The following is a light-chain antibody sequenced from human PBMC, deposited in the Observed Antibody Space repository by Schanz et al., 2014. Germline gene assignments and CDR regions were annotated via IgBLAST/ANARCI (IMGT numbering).Light chain of an antibody. CDR1: QSVSRN. CDR2: GAS. CDR3: QQYGTSPYT. J-gene: IGKJ2*01. V-gene: IGKV3-20*01. Sequence: ETVMTQSPATLSVSPGERATLSCRASQSVSRNLAWYQQKPGQAPNVLIYGASRRATGIPDRFSGSGSGTDFTLTISRLEPEDFAVYYCQQYGTSPYTFGQGTNLEIK.